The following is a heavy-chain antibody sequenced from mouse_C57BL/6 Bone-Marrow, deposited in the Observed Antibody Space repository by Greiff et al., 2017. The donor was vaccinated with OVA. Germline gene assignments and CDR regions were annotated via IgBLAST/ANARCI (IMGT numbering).Heavy chain of an antibody. CDR2: IYPGDGDT. Sequence: QVQLQQSGPELVKPGASVKISCKASGYAFSSSWMNWVKQRPGQGLEWIGRIYPGDGDTNYNGKFKGKATLTADTSASTAYMQLSSLASEDSAVYFCARGGYGDWYFDVWGRGTTVTVSS. V-gene: IGHV1-82*01. J-gene: IGHJ1*03. D-gene: IGHD1-1*02. CDR3: ARGGYGDWYFDV. CDR1: GYAFSSSW.